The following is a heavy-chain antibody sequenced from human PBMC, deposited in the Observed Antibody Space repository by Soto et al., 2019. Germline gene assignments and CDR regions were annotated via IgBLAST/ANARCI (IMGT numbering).Heavy chain of an antibody. CDR2: IIPIFGIP. CDR3: AREDRDRETGLVPAAIDGMDV. Sequence: GASVKVSCKASGGTFSRYSITWVRQAPGHGLEWIGRIIPIFGIPTYAQKFQGRVTFTADESTSTAYMELSSLRSDDTAVYYCAREDRDRETGLVPAAIDGMDVWGQGTTVTVS. CDR1: GGTFSRYS. J-gene: IGHJ6*02. D-gene: IGHD2-2*01. V-gene: IGHV1-69*13.